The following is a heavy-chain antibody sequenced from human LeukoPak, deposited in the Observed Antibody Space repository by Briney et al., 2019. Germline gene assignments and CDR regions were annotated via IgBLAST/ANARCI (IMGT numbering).Heavy chain of an antibody. CDR2: ISYDGSNN. Sequence: PGGSLRLSCAASGFTFSSYAMHWVRQAPGKGLEWVAVISYDGSNNYYADSVKGRFTISRDNSKNTLYLQMNSLRAEDTAVYYCARDLYYYDSSGYGMDVWGQGTTVTVSS. CDR1: GFTFSSYA. J-gene: IGHJ6*02. D-gene: IGHD3-22*01. V-gene: IGHV3-30-3*01. CDR3: ARDLYYYDSSGYGMDV.